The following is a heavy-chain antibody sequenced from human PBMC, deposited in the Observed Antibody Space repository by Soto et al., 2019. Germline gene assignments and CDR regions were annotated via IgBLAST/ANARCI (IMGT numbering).Heavy chain of an antibody. Sequence: GGSLRLSCAASGFTFSSYAMSWVRQAPGKGLEWVSAISGSVGSTYYADSVKGRFTITRDNSKNTLYLQMNSLKAEDTAVYDCAKGLESSGWYNWFDPWGQGTLVTVSS. D-gene: IGHD6-19*01. CDR2: ISGSVGST. J-gene: IGHJ5*02. CDR3: AKGLESSGWYNWFDP. V-gene: IGHV3-23*01. CDR1: GFTFSSYA.